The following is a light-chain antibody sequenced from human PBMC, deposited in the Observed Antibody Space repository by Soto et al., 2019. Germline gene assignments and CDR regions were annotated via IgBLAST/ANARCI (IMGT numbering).Light chain of an antibody. CDR1: QSVSSSY. CDR2: GAS. CDR3: QQYGSSTWT. J-gene: IGKJ1*01. Sequence: EIVLTQSPDTLSLSPVERATLSCRASQSVSSSYLAWYQQKPGQAPRLLIYGASSRATGIPDRFSGSGSGTDFTLTISRLEPEDFAMYYCQQYGSSTWTLGQGTKVEIK. V-gene: IGKV3-20*01.